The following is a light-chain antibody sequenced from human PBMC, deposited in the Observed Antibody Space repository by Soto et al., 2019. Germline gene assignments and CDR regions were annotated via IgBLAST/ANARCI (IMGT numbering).Light chain of an antibody. V-gene: IGKV3-11*01. CDR1: QTVSSY. CDR2: AAS. CDR3: QQRSDWPST. J-gene: IGKJ4*01. Sequence: EIVLTQSPATLSLSPGDRATLSCRASQTVSSYLAWYQQKPGQAPRLLIYAASSRATGIPARFSGSGSGTDFTLTITSLEPEDFAVYYCQQRSDWPSTFGGGTKVEIK.